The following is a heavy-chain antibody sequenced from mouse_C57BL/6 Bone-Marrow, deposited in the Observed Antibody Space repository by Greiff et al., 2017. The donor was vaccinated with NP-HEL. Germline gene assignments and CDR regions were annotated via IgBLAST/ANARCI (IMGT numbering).Heavy chain of an antibody. CDR2: INPSSGYT. J-gene: IGHJ4*01. Sequence: VMLVESGAELARPGASVKMSCKASGYTFTSYTMHWVKQRPGQGLEWIGYINPSSGYTKYNQKFKDKATLTADKSSSTAYMQLSSLTSEDSAVYYCARHPLWSYYYAMDYWGQGTSVTVSS. D-gene: IGHD1-1*02. CDR3: ARHPLWSYYYAMDY. V-gene: IGHV1-4*01. CDR1: GYTFTSYT.